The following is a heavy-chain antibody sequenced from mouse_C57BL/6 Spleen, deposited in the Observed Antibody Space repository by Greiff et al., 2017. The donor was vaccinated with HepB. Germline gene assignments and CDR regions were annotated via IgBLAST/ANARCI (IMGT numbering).Heavy chain of an antibody. J-gene: IGHJ2*01. CDR1: GFTFSDYY. D-gene: IGHD2-3*01. V-gene: IGHV5-16*01. Sequence: EVQLQESEGGLVQPGSSMKLSCTASGFTFSDYYMAWVRQVPEKGLEWVANINYDGSSTYYLDSLKSRFIISRDNAKNILYLQMSSLKSEDTATYYCARVGDGYYGYWGQGTTLTVSS. CDR2: INYDGSST. CDR3: ARVGDGYYGY.